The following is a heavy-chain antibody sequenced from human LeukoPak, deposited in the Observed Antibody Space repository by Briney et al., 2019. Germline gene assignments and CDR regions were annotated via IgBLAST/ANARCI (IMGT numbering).Heavy chain of an antibody. J-gene: IGHJ5*02. Sequence: ASVKVSCKASGYTFTSYYMHWVRQAPGQGLEWMGIINPSGGSTSYAQKFQGRVTMTRDMSTSTVYMGLRSLRSDDTAVYYCARAGAVVDNWFDPWGQGTLVTVSS. CDR1: GYTFTSYY. V-gene: IGHV1-46*01. CDR3: ARAGAVVDNWFDP. D-gene: IGHD2-15*01. CDR2: INPSGGST.